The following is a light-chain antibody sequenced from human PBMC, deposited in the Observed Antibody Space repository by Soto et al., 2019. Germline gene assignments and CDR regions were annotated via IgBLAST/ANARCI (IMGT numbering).Light chain of an antibody. CDR2: GNS. CDR1: SSNIGAGYD. CDR3: QSYDSSLSAVV. V-gene: IGLV1-40*01. Sequence: QSVLTQPPSVPGAPGQRVTISCTGSSSNIGAGYDVHWYQQLPGTAPKLLIYGNSNRPSGVPDRFSGSKSGTSASLAITGLQAEEEADYYCQSYDSSLSAVVFGGGTKLTVL. J-gene: IGLJ2*01.